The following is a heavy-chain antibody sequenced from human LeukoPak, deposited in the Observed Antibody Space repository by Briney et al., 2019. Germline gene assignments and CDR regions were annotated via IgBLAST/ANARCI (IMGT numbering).Heavy chain of an antibody. CDR1: GYTFTSYY. Sequence: ASVKVSCKASGYTFTSYYIHWVRQAPGQGLEWMGLINPSGGSTNYAQKFQGRVTMTRDTSTSTVYMELSSLRAEDTAVYYCARGPRVTLIRGGQWYYYMDVWGKGTTVTISS. CDR2: INPSGGST. D-gene: IGHD3-10*01. CDR3: ARGPRVTLIRGGQWYYYMDV. V-gene: IGHV1-46*01. J-gene: IGHJ6*03.